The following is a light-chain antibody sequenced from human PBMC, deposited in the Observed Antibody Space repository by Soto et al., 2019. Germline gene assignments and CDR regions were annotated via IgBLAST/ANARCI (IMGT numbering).Light chain of an antibody. V-gene: IGLV2-8*01. Sequence: QSVLTQPPSASGSPGQSVTISCTGTSSDVGGYNYVSWYQQHPGKAPKLMIYEDSKRPSGVPDRFSGSKSGNTASLTVSGLQAEDEADYYCSSYAGSNNLVVFGGGTKLTVL. J-gene: IGLJ2*01. CDR3: SSYAGSNNLVV. CDR1: SSDVGGYNY. CDR2: EDS.